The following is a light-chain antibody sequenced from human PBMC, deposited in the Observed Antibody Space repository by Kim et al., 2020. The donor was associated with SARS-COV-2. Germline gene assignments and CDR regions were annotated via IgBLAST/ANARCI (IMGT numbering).Light chain of an antibody. Sequence: GQRVTISCSGSSSNIESNYVYWYQQLPGAAPKLLIYRNDQRPSGVPDRFSGSKSGTSASLAISGLRSEDEADYYCATWDDSLSGPVFGGGTKLTVL. J-gene: IGLJ3*02. CDR3: ATWDDSLSGPV. CDR1: SSNIESNY. V-gene: IGLV1-47*01. CDR2: RND.